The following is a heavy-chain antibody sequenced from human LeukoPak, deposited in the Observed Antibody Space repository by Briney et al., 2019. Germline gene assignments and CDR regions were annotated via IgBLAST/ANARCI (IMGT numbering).Heavy chain of an antibody. CDR3: ARDLIGEQLVGLFDY. Sequence: ASVKVSCKASGYTFTDYYMHWVRQAPGQGLEWMGWINPNSGGTNYEHKFQGRVTMTRDTSISTAYMELSRLRSDDTAVYYCARDLIGEQLVGLFDYWGQGTLVTVSS. V-gene: IGHV1-2*02. J-gene: IGHJ4*02. CDR2: INPNSGGT. CDR1: GYTFTDYY. D-gene: IGHD6-6*01.